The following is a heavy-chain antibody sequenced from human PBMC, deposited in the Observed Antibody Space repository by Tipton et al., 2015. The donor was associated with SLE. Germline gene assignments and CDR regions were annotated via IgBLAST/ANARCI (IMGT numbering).Heavy chain of an antibody. V-gene: IGHV4-59*01. CDR1: GGSISSYY. CDR3: ARGYGGGGAFDI. D-gene: IGHD4-23*01. J-gene: IGHJ3*02. CDR2: IYYSGST. Sequence: TLSLTCTVSGGSISSYYWSWIRQPPGKGLEWIGYIYYSGSTNYNPSLKSRVTISVDTSKNQFSLKLSSVTAADTAVYYCARGYGGGGAFDIWGQGTTVTVSS.